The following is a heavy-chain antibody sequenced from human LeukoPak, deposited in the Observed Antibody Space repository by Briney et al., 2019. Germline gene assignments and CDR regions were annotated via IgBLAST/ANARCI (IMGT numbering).Heavy chain of an antibody. V-gene: IGHV4-59*08. CDR3: ARRVAAVGLYWYFDL. Sequence: SETLSLTCTVSGDSISSYYWSWIRQPPGKGLEWIGYIYYTGSTNYNPSLKSRVTISVDTSKNQSSLKLSSVTAADTAVYYCARRVAAVGLYWYFDLWGRGTLVTVSS. CDR1: GDSISSYY. D-gene: IGHD6-13*01. J-gene: IGHJ2*01. CDR2: IYYTGST.